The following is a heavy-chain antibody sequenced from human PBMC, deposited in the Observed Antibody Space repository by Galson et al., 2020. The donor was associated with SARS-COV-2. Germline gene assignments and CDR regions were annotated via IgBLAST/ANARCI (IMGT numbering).Heavy chain of an antibody. CDR2: INYSGNT. J-gene: IGHJ4*02. CDR1: GDSINTGGSY. Sequence: SETLSLTCTVSGDSINTGGSYWSWIRQSPEKGLEWIGYINYSGNTYYNPSLKSRITLSVDTPKNQFSLKLTSVTAADTAMYFCARNKQLLFDFWGQGTQVSVTS. V-gene: IGHV4-31*03. CDR3: ARNKQLLFDF. D-gene: IGHD6-13*01.